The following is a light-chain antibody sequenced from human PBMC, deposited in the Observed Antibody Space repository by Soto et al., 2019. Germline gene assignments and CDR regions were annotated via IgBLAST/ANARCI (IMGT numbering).Light chain of an antibody. CDR3: LQYHDLPLT. CDR2: GAS. CDR1: TYIGDK. Sequence: EILLTQSPATLSVSPGERVTLSCRANTYIGDKVAGYQQRPGQAPKLLLFGASTRDTGIQDTFRGDGSATEFTLTLSSLQSEEFAVYYCLQYHDLPLTSGGGTRVQ. J-gene: IGKJ4*01. V-gene: IGKV3D-15*01.